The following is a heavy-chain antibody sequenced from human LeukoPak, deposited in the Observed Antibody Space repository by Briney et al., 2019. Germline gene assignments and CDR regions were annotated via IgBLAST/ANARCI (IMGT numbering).Heavy chain of an antibody. V-gene: IGHV4-59*01. CDR2: IYYSGST. D-gene: IGHD2-15*01. CDR3: ARDRHYCSGGSCYSFLDY. J-gene: IGHJ4*02. CDR1: GGSISSYY. Sequence: SETLSLTCTVSGGSISSYYWSWIRQPPGKGLEWIGYIYYSGSTNYNPSLKSRVTISVDTSKNQFSLKLSSVTAADTAVYYCARDRHYCSGGSCYSFLDYWGQGTLVTVSS.